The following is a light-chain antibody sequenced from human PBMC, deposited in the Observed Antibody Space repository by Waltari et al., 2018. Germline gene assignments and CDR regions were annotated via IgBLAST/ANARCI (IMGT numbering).Light chain of an antibody. J-gene: IGKJ1*01. CDR1: HSILYNSNDKNY. CDR2: WAS. V-gene: IGKV4-1*01. CDR3: QQYYSRRT. Sequence: DIVMTQSPDSLAVSLGERAPISCKSRHSILYNSNDKNYLAWYQPQPGQPTKLLIYWASTRESGGPDRFSGSGSGTDFTRTISSLQAEDVSVYYCQQYYSRRTFGQGTKVEIK.